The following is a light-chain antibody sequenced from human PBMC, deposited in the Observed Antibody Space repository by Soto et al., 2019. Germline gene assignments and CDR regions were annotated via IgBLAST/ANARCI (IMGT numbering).Light chain of an antibody. V-gene: IGKV3-20*01. Sequence: EIVLTQSPGTLSLSPGERATLSCRASQSVSSNFVAWYQHKPGQAPRLLIYDTSSRASDIPDRFSGSGSGTDFTLTISRLEPEDFAVYFCQQYGSSPTFGQGTKVDIK. CDR2: DTS. CDR1: QSVSSNF. J-gene: IGKJ1*01. CDR3: QQYGSSPT.